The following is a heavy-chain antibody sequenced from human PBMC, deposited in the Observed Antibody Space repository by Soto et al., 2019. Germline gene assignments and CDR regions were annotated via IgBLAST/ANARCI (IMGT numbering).Heavy chain of an antibody. D-gene: IGHD1-26*01. CDR3: AGEKVGTTGIDF. CDR2: MNPNSGNT. Sequence: QAQLVQSGAEVKKPGASVKVSCKAPGYTFTGYDINWVRQATGQGLEWMGWMNPNSGNTGYAQNFQGRVTMTRDNSITTAYMELISLRDDDSAVYYCAGEKVGTTGIDFWGQGTLVTVSS. V-gene: IGHV1-8*01. J-gene: IGHJ4*02. CDR1: GYTFTGYD.